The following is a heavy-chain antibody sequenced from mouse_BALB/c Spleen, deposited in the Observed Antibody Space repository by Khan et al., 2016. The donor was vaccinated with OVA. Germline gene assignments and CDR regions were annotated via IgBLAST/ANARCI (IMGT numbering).Heavy chain of an antibody. D-gene: IGHD1-3*01. CDR3: AILEDI. CDR2: IWAGGST. CDR1: GFSLTSYG. J-gene: IGHJ2*01. Sequence: QVQLKQSGPGLVAPSQSLSITCNVSGFSLTSYGVHWVRQPPGKGLEWLGVIWAGGSTNYDSALMSRLSISKADTKSQVFLKMNSLQTEDTAMYYCAILEDIWGQGTTLTVSS. V-gene: IGHV2-9*02.